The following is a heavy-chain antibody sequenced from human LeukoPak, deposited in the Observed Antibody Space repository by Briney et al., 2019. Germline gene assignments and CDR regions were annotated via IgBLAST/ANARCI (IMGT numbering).Heavy chain of an antibody. CDR3: ARGGYSYGVLDY. V-gene: IGHV4-59*01. Sequence: TSETLSLTCTVSGGSISTYYWSWIRQPPGKGLECIGYIYYSGSTNYNPSLKSRVTISVDTSKNQFSLKLSSVTAADTAVYYCARGGYSYGVLDYWGQGTLVSVSS. D-gene: IGHD5-18*01. J-gene: IGHJ4*02. CDR2: IYYSGST. CDR1: GGSISTYY.